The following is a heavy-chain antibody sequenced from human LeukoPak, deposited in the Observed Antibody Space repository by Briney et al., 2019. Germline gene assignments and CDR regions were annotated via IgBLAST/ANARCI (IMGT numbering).Heavy chain of an antibody. V-gene: IGHV3-23*01. D-gene: IGHD3-16*01. Sequence: GGSLRLSCAASGFTFSSYAMSWVRQAPGKGLEWVSGISGIGGSTYYADSVKGRFTISRDNSKNTLYLQMNSLRAEDTAVYYCARDIYGYFDLWGRGTLVTVSS. CDR3: ARDIYGYFDL. CDR2: ISGIGGST. CDR1: GFTFSSYA. J-gene: IGHJ2*01.